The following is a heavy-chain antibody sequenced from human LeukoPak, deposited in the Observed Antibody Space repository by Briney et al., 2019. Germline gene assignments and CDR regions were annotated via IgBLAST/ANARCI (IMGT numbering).Heavy chain of an antibody. CDR1: GGSFSSYA. Sequence: ASVKVSCKASGGSFSSYAISWVRQAPGQGLEWMGGIIPIFGTANYAQKFQGRVTITADESTSTAYMELSSLRSEDTAVYYCARASDDYGDYSYFDYWGQGTLVTVSS. CDR3: ARASDDYGDYSYFDY. D-gene: IGHD4-17*01. V-gene: IGHV1-69*13. J-gene: IGHJ4*02. CDR2: IIPIFGTA.